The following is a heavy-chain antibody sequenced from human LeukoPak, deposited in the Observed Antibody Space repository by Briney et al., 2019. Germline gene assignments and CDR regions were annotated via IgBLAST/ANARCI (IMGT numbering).Heavy chain of an antibody. CDR1: GYTFTSYY. CDR3: ASLYSGSYYPPYYYYYMDV. V-gene: IGHV1-46*01. J-gene: IGHJ6*03. CDR2: INPSGGST. D-gene: IGHD1-26*01. Sequence: ASVKVSCKASGYTFTSYYMHWVRQAPGQGLEWMGIINPSGGSTSYAQKFQGRVTMTRDMSTSTVYMELSSLRSEDTAVYYCASLYSGSYYPPYYYYYMDVWGKGTTVTISS.